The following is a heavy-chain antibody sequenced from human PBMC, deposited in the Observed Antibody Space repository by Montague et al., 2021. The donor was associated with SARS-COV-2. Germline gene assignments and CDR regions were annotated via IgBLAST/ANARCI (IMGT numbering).Heavy chain of an antibody. CDR1: GYSISSGYF. J-gene: IGHJ5*02. CDR3: ARAPCVGDCNSLAIWFDP. CDR2: IYHAGYI. Sequence: SETLSLTCTVFGYSISSGYFWACLLQPPGKGLEWIGSIYHAGYIHYNPSLKSRVSISIDTSRNQISLRVTDVAAADTAAYYCARAPCVGDCNSLAIWFDPWGQGTLVSVSS. D-gene: IGHD2-21*02. V-gene: IGHV4-38-2*02.